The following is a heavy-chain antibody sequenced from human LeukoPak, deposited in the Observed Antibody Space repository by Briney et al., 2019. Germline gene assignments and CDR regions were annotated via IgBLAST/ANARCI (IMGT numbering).Heavy chain of an antibody. Sequence: GGSLRLSCVASGITFINYAVSWVRQAPEKGLDWVSVISGSAHKIRYADSVKGRFTISRDNSENIVYLQMNNLRVEDTAVYYCAGRLTGYSSGYIHWGQGTLVTVSS. V-gene: IGHV3-23*01. CDR2: ISGSAHKI. J-gene: IGHJ4*02. CDR3: AGRLTGYSSGYIH. D-gene: IGHD5-18*01. CDR1: GITFINYA.